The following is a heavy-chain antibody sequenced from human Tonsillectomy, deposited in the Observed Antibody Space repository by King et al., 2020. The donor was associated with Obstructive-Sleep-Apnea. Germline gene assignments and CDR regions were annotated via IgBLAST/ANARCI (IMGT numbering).Heavy chain of an antibody. CDR2: IIPILGIA. Sequence: QLVQSGAEVKKPGSSVKVSCKASGGTFSSYAISWVRQAPGQGLEWMGGIIPILGIANYAQKFQGRVTITADKSTSTAYMELSSLRSEDTAVYYCARGGYDILTGYYTPYYFDYGGQGTLVTVSS. V-gene: IGHV1-69*10. J-gene: IGHJ4*02. CDR1: GGTFSSYA. D-gene: IGHD3-9*01. CDR3: ARGGYDILTGYYTPYYFDY.